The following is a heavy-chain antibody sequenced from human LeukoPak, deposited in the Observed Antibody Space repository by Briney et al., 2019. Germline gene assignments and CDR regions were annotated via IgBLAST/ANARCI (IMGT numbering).Heavy chain of an antibody. CDR2: IYNGCST. CDR1: GFTVSSNY. J-gene: IGHJ4*02. Sequence: AGGSLRLSCAASGFTVSSNYMSWVRQAPGKGLEWVSVIYNGCSTYYADSVKGRFTISRDNSKNTLYLQMNSLRAEDTAVYYCARLPSGYYFDYWGQGTLVTVSS. V-gene: IGHV3-53*01. CDR3: ARLPSGYYFDY.